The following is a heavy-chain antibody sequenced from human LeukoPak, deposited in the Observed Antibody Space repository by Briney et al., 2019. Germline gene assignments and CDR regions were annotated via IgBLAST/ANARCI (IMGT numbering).Heavy chain of an antibody. CDR2: IYTSGST. CDR3: ARGVVPAAIGWFDP. D-gene: IGHD2-2*01. CDR1: GGSISSYY. J-gene: IGHJ5*02. V-gene: IGHV4-4*07. Sequence: PSETLSLTCTVSGGSISSYYWSWIRQPAGKGLEWIGRIYTSGSTNYNPSLKSRVTMSVDTSKNQFSLKLSSVTAADTAVYYCARGVVPAAIGWFDPWGQGTLATVSS.